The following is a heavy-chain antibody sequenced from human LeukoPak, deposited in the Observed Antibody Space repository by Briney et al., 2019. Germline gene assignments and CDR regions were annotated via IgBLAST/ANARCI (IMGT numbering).Heavy chain of an antibody. CDR1: GGSISSGGYY. Sequence: SETLSLTCTVSGGSISSGGYYWSWIRQHPGKGLEWIGYIYYSGSTYYNPSLKSRVTISVDTSKNQFSLKLSSVTAADTAVYYCARAPPHCSGGSCYSLDGMDVWGQGTTVTVSS. V-gene: IGHV4-31*03. CDR3: ARAPPHCSGGSCYSLDGMDV. CDR2: IYYSGST. D-gene: IGHD2-15*01. J-gene: IGHJ6*02.